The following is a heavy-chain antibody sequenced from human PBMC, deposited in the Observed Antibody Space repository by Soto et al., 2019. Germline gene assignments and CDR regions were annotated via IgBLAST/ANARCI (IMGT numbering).Heavy chain of an antibody. J-gene: IGHJ4*02. V-gene: IGHV3-48*04. CDR3: AEDLTGATGG. D-gene: IGHD1-7*01. CDR1: GFTFSSYS. CDR2: ISISGGSM. Sequence: PGGSLRLSCAASGFTFSSYSMNWVRQAPGKGLEWVSYISISGGSMNYADSVKGRFTISRDNAKNSLYLQMNSLRAEDTAVYYCAEDLTGATGGWGQGTLVTVSS.